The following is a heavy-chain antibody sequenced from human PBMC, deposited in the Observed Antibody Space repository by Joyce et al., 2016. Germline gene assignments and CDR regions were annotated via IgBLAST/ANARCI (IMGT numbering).Heavy chain of an antibody. CDR1: GYSFSTYW. V-gene: IGHV5-51*01. D-gene: IGHD2-8*01. CDR2: IYPRDSDT. Sequence: EVQLVQSGAEVKKPGESLKISCKASGYSFSTYWIVWLRQMPGKGLEWTGVIYPRDSDTRFNPSFEGQVTMSVDTSTNTAYLQWSSLRASDTAIYYCARRRDGPNWFDPWGQGTLVTVSS. J-gene: IGHJ5*02. CDR3: ARRRDGPNWFDP.